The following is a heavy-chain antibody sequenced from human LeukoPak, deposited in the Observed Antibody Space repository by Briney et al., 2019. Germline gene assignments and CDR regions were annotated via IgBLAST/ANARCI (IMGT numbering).Heavy chain of an antibody. D-gene: IGHD3-3*01. CDR3: ASSYDFWSAFDY. V-gene: IGHV4-34*01. CDR1: GGSFSGYY. CDR2: INHSGSI. Sequence: SETLSLTCAVYGGSFSGYYWSWIRQPPGKGLEWIGEINHSGSINYNPSLKSRVTISVDTSKNQFSLKLSSVTAADTAVYYCASSYDFWSAFDYWGQGTLVTVSS. J-gene: IGHJ4*02.